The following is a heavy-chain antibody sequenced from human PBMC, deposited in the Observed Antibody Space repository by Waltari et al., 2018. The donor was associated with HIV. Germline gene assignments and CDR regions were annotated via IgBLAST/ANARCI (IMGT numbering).Heavy chain of an antibody. J-gene: IGHJ4*02. CDR1: GYTSSSND. V-gene: IGHV1-8*01. CDR2: MNPNSGNT. Sequence: QVTLVQSGAEVKKPGASVKVYGKDCGYTSSSNDISWVRQATGQGPEWMGWMNPNSGNTGYAQKFQGRFTMTRNTSISTAYMELSSLRSEDTAVYYCARDRQQFDYWGQGTLVTVSS. CDR3: ARDRQQFDY. D-gene: IGHD6-13*01.